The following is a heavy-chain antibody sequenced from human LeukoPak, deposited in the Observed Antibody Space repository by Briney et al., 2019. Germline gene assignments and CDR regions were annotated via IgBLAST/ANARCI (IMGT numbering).Heavy chain of an antibody. CDR2: ISGSGGST. V-gene: IGHV3-23*01. D-gene: IGHD2-2*01. J-gene: IGHJ3*02. CDR1: GFTFSSYA. CDR3: AKGCSSTSCRDAFDI. Sequence: GGSLRLSCAASGFTFSSYAMSWVRQAPGKGLKWVSAISGSGGSTYYADSVKGRFTISRDNSKNTLYLQMNSLRAEDTAVYYCAKGCSSTSCRDAFDIWGQGTMVTVSS.